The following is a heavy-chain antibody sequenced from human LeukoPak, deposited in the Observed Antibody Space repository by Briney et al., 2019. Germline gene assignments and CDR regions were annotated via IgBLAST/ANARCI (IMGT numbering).Heavy chain of an antibody. D-gene: IGHD1-26*01. CDR3: ARTMGAPAFFDY. CDR2: ISSGGSTI. J-gene: IGHJ4*02. V-gene: IGHV3-48*03. Sequence: GGSLRLSCAASGFTFRSYEMNWVRQAPGKGLEWVSYISSGGSTIYYADSVKGRFTISRDNSKNTLYLQMNSLRAEDTAVYYCARTMGAPAFFDYWGQGTLVTVSS. CDR1: GFTFRSYE.